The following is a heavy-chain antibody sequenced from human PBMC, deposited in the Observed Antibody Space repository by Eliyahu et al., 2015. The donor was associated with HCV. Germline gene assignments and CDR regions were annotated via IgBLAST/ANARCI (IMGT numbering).Heavy chain of an antibody. V-gene: IGHV3-21*01. CDR3: ARDGYYCSGGSCYFNFDY. CDR1: GFTFXXYS. J-gene: IGHJ4*02. CDR2: ISSSSSYI. Sequence: EVQLVESGGGLVKPGGSLRLSCAASGFTFXXYSMNWVRQAPGKGLEWVSSISSSSSYIYYADSVKGRFTISRDNAKNSLYLQMNSLRAEDTAVYYCARDGYYCSGGSCYFNFDYWGQGTLVTVSS. D-gene: IGHD2-15*01.